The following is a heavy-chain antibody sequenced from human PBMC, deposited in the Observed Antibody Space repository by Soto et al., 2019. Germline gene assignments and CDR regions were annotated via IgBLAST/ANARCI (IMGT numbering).Heavy chain of an antibody. J-gene: IGHJ3*02. Sequence: EVQLVESGGGLVQPGGSLKLSCAASGLSLIDSAVHWVRQPPGKGLEWVGRIRSKSATYPAAYAASVKGRFTISRDDSKNTAYLQLNSLKTEDTAVYYCAVVMTASDVFDIWGQGTMITVSS. CDR3: AVVMTASDVFDI. CDR1: GLSLIDSA. D-gene: IGHD2-21*02. CDR2: IRSKSATYPA. V-gene: IGHV3-73*01.